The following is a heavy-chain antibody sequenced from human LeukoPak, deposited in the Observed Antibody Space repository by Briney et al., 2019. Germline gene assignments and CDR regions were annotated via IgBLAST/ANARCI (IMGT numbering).Heavy chain of an antibody. CDR2: ISYDGRNK. D-gene: IGHD3-22*01. CDR3: ARNNLPNYYDSSGYPDAFDI. V-gene: IGHV3-30*04. CDR1: GFTFSSYA. J-gene: IGHJ3*02. Sequence: PGRSLRLSCAASGFTFSSYAMHGVRQAPAKGLEWVAVISYDGRNKYYADSVKGRFTISRDNSKNTLYLQMNSLRAEDTAVYYCARNNLPNYYDSSGYPDAFDIWGQGTMVTVSS.